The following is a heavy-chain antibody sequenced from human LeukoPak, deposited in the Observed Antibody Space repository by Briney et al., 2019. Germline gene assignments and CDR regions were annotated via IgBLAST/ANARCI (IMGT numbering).Heavy chain of an antibody. CDR1: GGSISSYY. CDR2: IYYSGST. J-gene: IGHJ4*02. V-gene: IGHV4-59*08. Sequence: ASETLPLTCTVSGGSISSYYWSWIRQPPGKGLEWIGYIYYSGSTNYNPSLKSRVTISVDTSKNQFSLKLSSVTAADTAVYYCARHAGYGAFFDYWGQGTLVTVSS. D-gene: IGHD4-17*01. CDR3: ARHAGYGAFFDY.